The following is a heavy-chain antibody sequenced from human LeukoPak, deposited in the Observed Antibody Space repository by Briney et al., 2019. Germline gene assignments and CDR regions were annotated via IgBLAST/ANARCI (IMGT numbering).Heavy chain of an antibody. V-gene: IGHV3-48*01. CDR1: GFTFSSYS. D-gene: IGHD3-22*01. Sequence: GGSLRLSCAASGFTFSSYSMNWIRQAPGKGLEWVSYISSSSSTIYYADSVKGRFTISRDNAKNSLYLQMNSLRAEDTAVYYCAREGGSSGYYDSSGYLSWGQGTLVTVSS. CDR2: ISSSSSTI. CDR3: AREGGSSGYYDSSGYLS. J-gene: IGHJ5*02.